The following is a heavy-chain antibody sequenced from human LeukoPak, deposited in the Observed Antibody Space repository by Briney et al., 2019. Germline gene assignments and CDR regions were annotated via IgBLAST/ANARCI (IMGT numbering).Heavy chain of an antibody. CDR2: IYPGDSDT. V-gene: IGHV5-51*01. J-gene: IGHJ3*02. D-gene: IGHD5-12*01. CDR1: GYSFTSYW. Sequence: GESLKISCKGSGYSFTSYWIGWVRQMPGKGLEWMGIIYPGDSDTRYSPSFQGQVTISADKSISTAYLQWSSLKASDTAMYYCARGETPGRGCSGYDDAFDIWGQGTMVTVSS. CDR3: ARGETPGRGCSGYDDAFDI.